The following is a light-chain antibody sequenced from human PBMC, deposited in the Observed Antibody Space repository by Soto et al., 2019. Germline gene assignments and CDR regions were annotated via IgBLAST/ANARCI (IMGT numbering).Light chain of an antibody. CDR3: QQYNSYS. V-gene: IGKV1-5*01. Sequence: DIQITQSPSTLPASVGDRVTITCRASQSISNWLAWYQKKPGTATKLLIYHASNLESGVPSSFSGSGSGTEFTLTISSLQPDDFATYYCQQYNSYSFGQGTKVDIK. J-gene: IGKJ1*01. CDR1: QSISNW. CDR2: HAS.